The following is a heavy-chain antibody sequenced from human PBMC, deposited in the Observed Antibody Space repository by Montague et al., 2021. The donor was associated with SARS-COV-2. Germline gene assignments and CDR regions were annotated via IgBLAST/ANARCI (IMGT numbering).Heavy chain of an antibody. D-gene: IGHD4-11*01. CDR1: GGSFSGYY. Sequence: SETLSLACAVYGGSFSGYYWTWIRQSPRKGLEWIGEINHSGSTNYNPSLKSRVTISVDTSKNQFALKLSSVTAAATAVYYCARGEITTRGLIYYYGMDVGGKGTRSPSP. V-gene: IGHV4-34*01. CDR3: ARGEITTRGLIYYYGMDV. J-gene: IGHJ6*04. CDR2: INHSGST.